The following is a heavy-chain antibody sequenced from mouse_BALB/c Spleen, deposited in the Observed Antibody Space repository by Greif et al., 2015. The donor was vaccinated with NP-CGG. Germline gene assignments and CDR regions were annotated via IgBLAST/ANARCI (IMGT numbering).Heavy chain of an antibody. CDR1: GYTFTSYY. Sequence: VQLQQSGAELVKPGASVKLSCKASGYTFTSYYMYWVKQRPGQGLEWIGEINPSNGGTNFNEKFKSKATLTVDKSSGTAYMQLSSLTSEDSAVYYCTRSGFYAMDYWGQGTSVTVSS. J-gene: IGHJ4*01. D-gene: IGHD3-1*01. V-gene: IGHV1S81*02. CDR3: TRSGFYAMDY. CDR2: INPSNGGT.